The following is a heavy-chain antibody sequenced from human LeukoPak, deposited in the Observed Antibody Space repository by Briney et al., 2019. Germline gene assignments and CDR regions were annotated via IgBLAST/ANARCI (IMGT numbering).Heavy chain of an antibody. D-gene: IGHD1-26*01. J-gene: IGHJ6*03. CDR1: GYTFTGYY. CDR3: ARRSSVGAIDYHMDV. CDR2: INPNSGGT. V-gene: IGHV1-2*02. Sequence: GASVKVSCKASGYTFTGYYMHWVRQAPGQGLEWMGGINPNSGGTNYAQKFQGRVTMTRDTSISTAYMELSRLRSDDTAVYYCARRSSVGAIDYHMDVWGKGTTVTVSS.